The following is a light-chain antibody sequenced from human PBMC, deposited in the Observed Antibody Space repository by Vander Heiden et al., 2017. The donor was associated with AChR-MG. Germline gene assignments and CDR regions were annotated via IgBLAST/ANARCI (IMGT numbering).Light chain of an antibody. J-gene: IGKJ3*01. Sequence: DIVMPQSPDSLAVSLGERTTINCESSQSVLYSSNKKNYLAWYKQKPGQPAKLLIYWESTRKSGVPDGFSGSGSGTDYTLTISSLQDEDVAVYYCQQYYSTPLTFGPGTKVDIK. CDR1: QSVLYSSNKKNY. CDR3: QQYYSTPLT. CDR2: WES. V-gene: IGKV4-1*01.